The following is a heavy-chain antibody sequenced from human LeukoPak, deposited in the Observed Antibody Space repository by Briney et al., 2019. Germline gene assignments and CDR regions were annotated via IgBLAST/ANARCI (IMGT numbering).Heavy chain of an antibody. J-gene: IGHJ4*02. V-gene: IGHV3-23*01. D-gene: IGHD5-12*01. CDR1: GFTFSSYA. Sequence: GGSXRLSCAASGFTFSSYAMSWVRQAPGKGLEWVSAISGIGGSTYYPASVKGRFTISRDNSKNPLYLQMNSLRAEDTAVYYCAKDQGYSGYRWGQGTLVTVSS. CDR3: AKDQGYSGYR. CDR2: ISGIGGST.